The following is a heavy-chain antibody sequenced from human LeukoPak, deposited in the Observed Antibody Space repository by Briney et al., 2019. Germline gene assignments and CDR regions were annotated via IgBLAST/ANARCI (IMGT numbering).Heavy chain of an antibody. CDR1: GYTFTSYD. Sequence: ASVKVSCKASGYTFTSYDINWVRQATGQGLEWMGWMNPNSGNTGYAQKFQGRVTMTRNTSISTAYMELSRLRSDDTAVYYCARGRELRYFDWLLPLSYWGQGTLVTVSS. J-gene: IGHJ4*02. V-gene: IGHV1-8*02. CDR2: MNPNSGNT. D-gene: IGHD3-9*01. CDR3: ARGRELRYFDWLLPLSY.